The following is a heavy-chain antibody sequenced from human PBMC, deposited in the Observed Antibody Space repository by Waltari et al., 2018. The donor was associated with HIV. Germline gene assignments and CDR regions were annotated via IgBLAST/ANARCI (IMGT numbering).Heavy chain of an antibody. V-gene: IGHV4-4*02. Sequence: QVQLQESGPGLVKPSGTPSLTSPVSGAPLSAPTWWSWVPPAPGKGLGWVGEMSHSGDTNYNPSLESRVTISIDESENQLSLKVTSVTAADTAIYYCARGPTPGGSYRYLDHNWFDPWGQGTLVTVSS. CDR2: MSHSGDT. J-gene: IGHJ5*02. D-gene: IGHD1-26*01. CDR1: GAPLSAPTW. CDR3: ARGPTPGGSYRYLDHNWFDP.